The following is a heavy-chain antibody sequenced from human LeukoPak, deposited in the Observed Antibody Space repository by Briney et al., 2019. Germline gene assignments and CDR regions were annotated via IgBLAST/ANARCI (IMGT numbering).Heavy chain of an antibody. CDR1: GFTFSSYG. CDR3: AKDSFSGWYGSFYDY. Sequence: GRSLRLSCAASGFTFSSYGMHWVRQAPGKGLEWVAVIWYDGSNKYYADSVKGRFTISRDNSKNTLYLQMNSLRAEDTAVYYCAKDSFSGWYGSFYDYWGQGTLVTVSS. J-gene: IGHJ4*02. V-gene: IGHV3-33*06. CDR2: IWYDGSNK. D-gene: IGHD6-19*01.